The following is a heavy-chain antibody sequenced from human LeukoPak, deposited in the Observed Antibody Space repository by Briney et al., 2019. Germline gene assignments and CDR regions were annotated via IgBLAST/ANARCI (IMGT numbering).Heavy chain of an antibody. D-gene: IGHD3-22*01. CDR2: ISAYNGNT. Sequence: ASVKVSCKASGYTFTSYGISWVRQAPGQGLVWMGWISAYNGNTNYAQKLQGRVTMTTDTSTSTAYMELRSLRSDDTAVYYCARAGLGRFSSGYDYWGQGTLVTVSS. J-gene: IGHJ4*02. CDR3: ARAGLGRFSSGYDY. CDR1: GYTFTSYG. V-gene: IGHV1-18*01.